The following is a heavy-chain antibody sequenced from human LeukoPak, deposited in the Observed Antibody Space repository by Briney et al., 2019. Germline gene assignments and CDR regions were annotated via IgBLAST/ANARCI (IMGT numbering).Heavy chain of an antibody. Sequence: PSETLSLTCTVSGDSIRSHYCAWIRQPPGKGLEWIGHIYNSATTDYNPSFKSRVTISLDTCKKQFSLKMTSVTALDSAVYYCARGREGYNDDAFEVWGLGTAVTVSS. V-gene: IGHV4-59*11. CDR3: ARGREGYNDDAFEV. CDR2: IYNSATT. CDR1: GDSIRSHY. D-gene: IGHD5-24*01. J-gene: IGHJ3*01.